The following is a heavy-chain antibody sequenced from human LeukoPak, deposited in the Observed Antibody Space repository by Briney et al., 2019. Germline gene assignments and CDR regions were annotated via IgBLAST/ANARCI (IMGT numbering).Heavy chain of an antibody. D-gene: IGHD3-22*01. Sequence: PSETLSLICTVSGDSINSYHWSWIRQPAGKGLEWIGRVHMSGSTNYNPSLRSRVAISMDNSKNQFSLKLKSVTAAHTAMYHCARDDSSRDGSGGYNYWGQGTLVTVSS. CDR1: GDSINSYH. CDR3: ARDDSSRDGSGGYNY. V-gene: IGHV4-4*07. CDR2: VHMSGST. J-gene: IGHJ4*02.